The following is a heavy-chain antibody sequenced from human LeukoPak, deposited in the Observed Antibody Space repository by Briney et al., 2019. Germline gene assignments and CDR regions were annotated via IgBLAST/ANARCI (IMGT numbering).Heavy chain of an antibody. D-gene: IGHD5-18*01. CDR1: GFTFDDYA. CDR2: ISWNSGSI. CDR3: AKDWDTAMEYYFDY. J-gene: IGHJ4*02. V-gene: IGHV3-9*01. Sequence: GGSLRLSCAASGFTFDDYAMHWVRQAPGKGLEWVSGISWNSGSIGYADSVKGRFTISRDNAKNSLYLQMNSLRAEDTALYYCAKDWDTAMEYYFDYWGQGTLVTVSS.